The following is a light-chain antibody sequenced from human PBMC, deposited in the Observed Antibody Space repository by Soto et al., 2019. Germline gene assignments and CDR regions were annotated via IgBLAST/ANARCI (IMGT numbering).Light chain of an antibody. Sequence: EIVLTQSPATLSLSPGERATLSCRASQSVTSSLAWYQQKPGQAPRLLIYDASNRAAGTPARFSSSGSGTDFTLTISSLEPEDFAVYYCLQRSNWPYTFGQGTKLEIK. J-gene: IGKJ2*01. V-gene: IGKV3-11*01. CDR3: LQRSNWPYT. CDR2: DAS. CDR1: QSVTSS.